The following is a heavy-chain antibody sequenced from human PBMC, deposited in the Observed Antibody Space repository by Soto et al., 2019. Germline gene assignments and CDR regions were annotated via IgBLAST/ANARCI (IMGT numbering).Heavy chain of an antibody. CDR1: GGSISSYY. J-gene: IGHJ3*02. CDR3: GRGFEGSPGAFDI. D-gene: IGHD1-26*01. CDR2: IYYSGST. Sequence: TLSLTCTVSGGSISSYYWSWIRQPPGKGLEWIGYIYYSGSTKYNPSLKSRVTISVDTSKNQFSLKLSAVTAADTAVYYCGRGFEGSPGAFDIWGQGTMVTVSS. V-gene: IGHV4-59*01.